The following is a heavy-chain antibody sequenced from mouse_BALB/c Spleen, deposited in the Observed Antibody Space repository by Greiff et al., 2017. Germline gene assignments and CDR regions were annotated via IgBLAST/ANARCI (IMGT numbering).Heavy chain of an antibody. V-gene: IGHV7-3*02. CDR2: IRNKANGYTT. CDR3: AREITTGESYYFDY. D-gene: IGHD2-4*01. CDR1: GFTFTDYY. Sequence: EVQVVESGGGLVQPGGSLRLSCATSGFTFTDYYMSWVRQPPGKALEWLGFIRNKANGYTTEYSASVKGRFTISRDNSQSILYLQMNTLRAEDSATYYCAREITTGESYYFDYWGQGTTLTVSS. J-gene: IGHJ2*01.